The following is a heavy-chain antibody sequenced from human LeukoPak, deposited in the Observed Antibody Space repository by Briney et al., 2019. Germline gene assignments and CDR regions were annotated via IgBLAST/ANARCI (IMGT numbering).Heavy chain of an antibody. V-gene: IGHV3-11*01. CDR1: GFTFSDYY. CDR3: ARIAIAAGEVYYYMDV. CDR2: ISSSGSTI. Sequence: PGGSLRLSCAASGFTFSDYYMSWIRQAPGKGLEWVSYISSSGSTIYYADSVKGRFTISRDNAKNSLYLQMNSLRAEDTAVYYCARIAIAAGEVYYYMDVWGKGTTVTISS. J-gene: IGHJ6*03. D-gene: IGHD6-25*01.